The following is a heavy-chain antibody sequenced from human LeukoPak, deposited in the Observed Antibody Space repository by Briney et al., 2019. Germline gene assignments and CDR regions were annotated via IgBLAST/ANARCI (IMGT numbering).Heavy chain of an antibody. CDR2: IWYDGSNK. D-gene: IGHD2-15*01. CDR3: AKGGNSFDY. CDR1: GFTFSSYG. V-gene: IGHV3-33*06. J-gene: IGHJ4*02. Sequence: GGSLRLSCAASGFTFSSYGMHWVRQAPGKGLEWVAVIWYDGSNKYYTDSVKGRFTISRDNSKNTLYLQMNSLRAEDTAVYYCAKGGNSFDYWGQGTLVTVSS.